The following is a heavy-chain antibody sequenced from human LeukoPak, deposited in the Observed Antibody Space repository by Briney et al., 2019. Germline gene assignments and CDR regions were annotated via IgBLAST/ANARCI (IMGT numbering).Heavy chain of an antibody. CDR2: ISSSGSTI. J-gene: IGHJ6*02. D-gene: IGHD2-15*01. CDR3: AREHCSGGSCYSPVTAIYYGMDV. Sequence: GGSLRLSCAASGFTFSSYEMNWVRQAPGKGLEWVSYISSSGSTIYYADSVKGRFTISRDNAKNSLYLQMNSLRAEDTAVYYCAREHCSGGSCYSPVTAIYYGMDVWGQGTTVTVSS. CDR1: GFTFSSYE. V-gene: IGHV3-48*03.